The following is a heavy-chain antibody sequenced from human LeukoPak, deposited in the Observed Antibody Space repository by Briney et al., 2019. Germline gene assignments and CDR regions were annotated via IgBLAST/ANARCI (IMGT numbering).Heavy chain of an antibody. CDR1: GYTFTSYY. D-gene: IGHD3-3*01. J-gene: IGHJ6*03. Sequence: GASVKVSCKASGYTFTSYYMHWVRQAPGQGLEWMGIINPSGGSTNYAQKFQGRVTITADKSTSTAYMELSSLRSEDTAVYYCARSLFRFLEWSYRSYYYYYMDVWGKGTTVTVSS. CDR3: ARSLFRFLEWSYRSYYYYYMDV. V-gene: IGHV1-46*01. CDR2: INPSGGST.